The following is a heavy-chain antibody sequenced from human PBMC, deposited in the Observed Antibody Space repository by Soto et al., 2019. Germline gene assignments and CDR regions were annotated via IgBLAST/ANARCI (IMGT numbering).Heavy chain of an antibody. CDR3: ARFSYGDYEGMYV. CDR1: CGSFSGYY. CDR2: INHSGST. J-gene: IGHJ6*02. D-gene: IGHD4-17*01. V-gene: IGHV4-34*01. Sequence: SETLSLTCAVYCGSFSGYYWSWIRQPPGKGLEWIGEINHSGSTNYNPSLKSRVTISVDTSKNQFSLKLSSVTAADTAVYYCARFSYGDYEGMYVWGQGTTVTVSS.